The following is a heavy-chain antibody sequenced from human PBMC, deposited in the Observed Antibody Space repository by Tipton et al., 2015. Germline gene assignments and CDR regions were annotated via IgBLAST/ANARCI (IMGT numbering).Heavy chain of an antibody. CDR2: MYYSGST. CDR1: GGSMNSSSYY. Sequence: GLVKPSETLSLTCTVSGGSMNSSSYYWGWIRQPPGKGLEWIGSMYYSGSTYYNPSLKSRVTISIATSKNQFSLKLSSVTAADTAVYYCAVDYDFWSGYHNGPRSDYWGQGTLVTVSS. J-gene: IGHJ4*02. D-gene: IGHD3-3*01. V-gene: IGHV4-39*01. CDR3: AVDYDFWSGYHNGPRSDY.